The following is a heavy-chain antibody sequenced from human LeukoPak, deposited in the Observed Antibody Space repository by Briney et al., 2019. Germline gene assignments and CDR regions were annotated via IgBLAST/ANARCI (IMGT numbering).Heavy chain of an antibody. V-gene: IGHV1-69*13. Sequence: ASEKVSCMPSGGTFSSYSLIWVRQAPGQGLEWMGGIIPIFGTANYAHKLQGRVTITADESTSTAYMELSSLRSEDTAVYYCASRGFGGGAWWFAPWGEGTLVTVSS. D-gene: IGHD3-10*01. CDR2: IIPIFGTA. J-gene: IGHJ5*02. CDR3: ASRGFGGGAWWFAP. CDR1: GGTFSSYS.